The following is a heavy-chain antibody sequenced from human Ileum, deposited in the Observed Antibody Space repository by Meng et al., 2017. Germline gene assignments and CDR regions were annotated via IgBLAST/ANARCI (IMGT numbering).Heavy chain of an antibody. CDR1: GFIFSNYW. V-gene: IGHV3-23*01. CDR2: INDVGGST. CDR3: AKDLRSFDWLEPFDS. Sequence: GESLKISCTASGFIFSNYWMSWVRQAPGKGLEWVSTINDVGGSTYYADSVRARFTISRDNSKNTLYLQMDSLRVEDTAVYYCAKDLRSFDWLEPFDSWGQGALVTVSS. J-gene: IGHJ4*02. D-gene: IGHD3-9*01.